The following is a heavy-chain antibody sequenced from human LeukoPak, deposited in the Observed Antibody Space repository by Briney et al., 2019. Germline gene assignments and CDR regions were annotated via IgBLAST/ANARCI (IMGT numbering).Heavy chain of an antibody. CDR1: GFTFSSYW. CDR3: ARARVLLWFGELFFDY. Sequence: GGSLRLSCAASGFTFSSYWMSWVRQAPGKGLEWVANIKQDGSEKYYVDSVKGRFTISRDNAKNSLYLQMNSLRAEDTAVYYCARARVLLWFGELFFDYWGQGTLVTVSS. D-gene: IGHD3-10*01. CDR2: IKQDGSEK. J-gene: IGHJ4*02. V-gene: IGHV3-7*01.